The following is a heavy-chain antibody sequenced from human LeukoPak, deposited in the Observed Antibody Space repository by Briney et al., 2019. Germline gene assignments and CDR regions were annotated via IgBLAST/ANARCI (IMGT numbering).Heavy chain of an antibody. CDR1: GYTFTGYY. Sequence: GASVKVSCKTSGYTFTGYYMHWVRQAPGQGLEWMGWINPSFGTTNYAQKFQGRVTITADESTSTAYMELSRLRSDDTAVYYCAREGRGYSGTPGAFDIWGQGTMVTVSS. CDR3: AREGRGYSGTPGAFDI. D-gene: IGHD5-12*01. V-gene: IGHV1-69*13. J-gene: IGHJ3*02. CDR2: INPSFGTT.